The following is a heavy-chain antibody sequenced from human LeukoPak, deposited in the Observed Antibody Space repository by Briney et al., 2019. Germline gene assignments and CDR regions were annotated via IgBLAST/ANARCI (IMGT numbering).Heavy chain of an antibody. D-gene: IGHD3-10*01. Sequence: SETLSLTCTVSGDSISSYYWSWIRQPPGKGLEWIGYIYYSGSTNYNPSLKSRVTISVDTSKNQFSLKLSSVTAADTAVYYCARAPYGSGSYLSRWGQGTLVTVSS. CDR1: GDSISSYY. CDR3: ARAPYGSGSYLSR. V-gene: IGHV4-59*01. CDR2: IYYSGST. J-gene: IGHJ4*02.